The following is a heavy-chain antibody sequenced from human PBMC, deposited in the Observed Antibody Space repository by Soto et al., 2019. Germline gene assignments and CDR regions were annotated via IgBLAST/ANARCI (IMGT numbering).Heavy chain of an antibody. J-gene: IGHJ4*02. D-gene: IGHD6-19*01. CDR1: GITFSSYA. CDR3: ARDGDSSGWYAGD. V-gene: IGHV3-30-3*01. CDR2: ISYDGNNN. Sequence: QVQLVESGGGVVQPGRSLRLSCAASGITFSSYAMQWVRQAPGNGLEWVAAISYDGNNNYYADSVKGGCTISRDNSKNTLYRQMNSLRAEDTAVYYCARDGDSSGWYAGDWCQGTVFTVSS.